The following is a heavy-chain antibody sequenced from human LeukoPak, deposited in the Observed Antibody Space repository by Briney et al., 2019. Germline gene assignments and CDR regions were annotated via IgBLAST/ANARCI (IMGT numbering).Heavy chain of an antibody. CDR3: AKDNLGDSSGFYYYYGMDA. J-gene: IGHJ6*02. D-gene: IGHD3-22*01. CDR1: GFTFDDYA. V-gene: IGHV3-43*02. Sequence: PGGSLRLSCAASGFTFDDYAMHWVRQAPGKGLEWVSLISGDGGSTYYADSVKGRFTISRDNSKNSLYLQMNSLRTEDTALYYCAKDNLGDSSGFYYYYGMDAWGQGTTVTVSS. CDR2: ISGDGGST.